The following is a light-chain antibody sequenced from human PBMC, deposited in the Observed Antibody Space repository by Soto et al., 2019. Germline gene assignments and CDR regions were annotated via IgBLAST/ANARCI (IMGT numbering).Light chain of an antibody. CDR1: QSVSSSY. Sequence: EIVLTQSPATLSSSAGERATLSCGASQSVSSSYLAWYQQKPGPAPRLLIYDASSRATGIPDRFSGSGSGTDFTLTISRLEPEDFAVYYCQQSLNPKTFGQGTKVDIK. V-gene: IGKV3D-20*01. CDR2: DAS. J-gene: IGKJ1*01. CDR3: QQSLNPKT.